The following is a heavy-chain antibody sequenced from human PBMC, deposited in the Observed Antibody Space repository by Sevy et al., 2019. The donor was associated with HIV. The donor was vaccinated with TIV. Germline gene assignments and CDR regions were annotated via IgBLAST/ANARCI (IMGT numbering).Heavy chain of an antibody. J-gene: IGHJ4*02. Sequence: GGSLRLSCAASGFTFSNYAMQWVRQAPGKGLEWVAVISYDGSNKYYADSVKGRFTISRDNSKNTLYLQMNSLRAEDTAVYYCARDFIVLVPTTLVGPVDYWGQRTLVTVSS. CDR2: ISYDGSNK. CDR1: GFTFSNYA. CDR3: ARDFIVLVPTTLVGPVDY. D-gene: IGHD2-2*01. V-gene: IGHV3-30*04.